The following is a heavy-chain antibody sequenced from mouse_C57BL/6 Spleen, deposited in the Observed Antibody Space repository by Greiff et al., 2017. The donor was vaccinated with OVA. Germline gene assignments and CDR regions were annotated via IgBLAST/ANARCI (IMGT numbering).Heavy chain of an antibody. CDR3: TRFSYGNTHPYYAMDY. Sequence: VKLQQSGAELVRPGASVTLSCKASGYTFTDYEMHWVKQTPVHGLEWIGAIDPETGGTAYNQKFKGKAILTADKSSSTAYMGLRSLTSEDSAVYYCTRFSYGNTHPYYAMDYWGQGTSVTVSS. V-gene: IGHV1-15*01. CDR1: GYTFTDYE. D-gene: IGHD2-1*01. CDR2: IDPETGGT. J-gene: IGHJ4*01.